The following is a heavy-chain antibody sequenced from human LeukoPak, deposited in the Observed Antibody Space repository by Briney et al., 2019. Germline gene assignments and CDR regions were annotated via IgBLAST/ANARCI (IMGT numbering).Heavy chain of an antibody. D-gene: IGHD6-6*01. CDR1: GFTFSSYA. J-gene: IGHJ4*02. CDR2: ISGSGGST. CDR3: AKSVRVSSSSWVDY. V-gene: IGHV3-23*01. Sequence: GGSLRLSCAASGFTFSSYAMSWVRQAPGKGLEWVSAISGSGGSTYYADSVKGRFTISRDNSKNTLYLQMNSLRVEDTAVYYCAKSVRVSSSSWVDYWGQGTLVTVSS.